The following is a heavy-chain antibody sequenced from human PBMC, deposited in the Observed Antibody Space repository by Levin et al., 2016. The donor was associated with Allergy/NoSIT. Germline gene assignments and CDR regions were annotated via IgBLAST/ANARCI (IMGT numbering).Heavy chain of an antibody. CDR1: GYTFIDYY. CDR3: VKDANYGSGSYYNDWFDT. V-gene: IGHV1-2*02. CDR2: INPNSGGT. J-gene: IGHJ5*02. Sequence: ASVKVSCKASGYTFIDYYIHWVRQAPGQGLEWVGWINPNSGGTSYAQKFEGRVTMTRDTSIITVYMEFRGLRSEDTAVYYCVKDANYGSGSYYNDWFDTWGQGTLVTVSS. D-gene: IGHD3-10*01.